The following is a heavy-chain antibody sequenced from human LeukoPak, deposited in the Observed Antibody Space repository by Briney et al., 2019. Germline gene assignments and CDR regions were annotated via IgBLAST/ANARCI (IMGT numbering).Heavy chain of an antibody. D-gene: IGHD1-1*01. CDR2: MSYDGPNK. CDR3: VKRWTGTTIGQQDY. J-gene: IGHJ4*02. CDR1: GFTFSSYA. Sequence: GGSLRLSCAASGFTFSSYAMHWVRQAPGKGLEWVAAMSYDGPNKYYADSVKGRFTISRDNSKNTLYLQMNSLRAEDMAVYYCVKRWTGTTIGQQDYWGQGTLVTVSS. V-gene: IGHV3-30*18.